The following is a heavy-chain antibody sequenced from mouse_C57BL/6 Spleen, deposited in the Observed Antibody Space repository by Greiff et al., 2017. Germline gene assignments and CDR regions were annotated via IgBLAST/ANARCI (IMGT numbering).Heavy chain of an antibody. CDR2: INPNNGGT. J-gene: IGHJ2*01. Sequence: EVQLQQSGPELVKPGASVKISCKASGYTFTDYYMNWVKQSHGKSLEWIGDINPNNGGTSYNQKFKGKATLTVDKSSSTAYMELRSLTSEDSAVYYCARFYYSNGYYFDYWGQGTTLTVSS. D-gene: IGHD2-5*01. CDR1: GYTFTDYY. CDR3: ARFYYSNGYYFDY. V-gene: IGHV1-26*01.